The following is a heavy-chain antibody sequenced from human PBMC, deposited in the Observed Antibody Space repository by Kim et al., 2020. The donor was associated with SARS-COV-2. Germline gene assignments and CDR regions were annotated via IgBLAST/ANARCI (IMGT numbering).Heavy chain of an antibody. V-gene: IGHV1-69*13. Sequence: SVKVSCKASGGTFSSYAISWVRQAPGQGLEWMGGIIPIFGTANYAQKFQGRVTITADESTSTAYMELSSLRSEDTAVYYCASPRGYSGYDYGVLFDYWGQGTLVTVSS. D-gene: IGHD5-12*01. J-gene: IGHJ4*02. CDR2: IIPIFGTA. CDR3: ASPRGYSGYDYGVLFDY. CDR1: GGTFSSYA.